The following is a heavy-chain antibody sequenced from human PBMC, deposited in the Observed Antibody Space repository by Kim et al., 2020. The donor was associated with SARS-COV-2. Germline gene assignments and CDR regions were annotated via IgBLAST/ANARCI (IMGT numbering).Heavy chain of an antibody. V-gene: IGHV1-18*01. Sequence: NYAQKLQGRGTMTTDTSTSTAYMELRSLRSDDTAVYYCARASTLYDFWSVWGQGTLVTVSS. CDR3: ARASTLYDFWSV. D-gene: IGHD3-3*01. J-gene: IGHJ4*02.